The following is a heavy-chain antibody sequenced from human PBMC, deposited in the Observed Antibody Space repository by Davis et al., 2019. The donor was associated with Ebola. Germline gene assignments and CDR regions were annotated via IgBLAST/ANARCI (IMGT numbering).Heavy chain of an antibody. J-gene: IGHJ4*01. CDR1: GGSISSSDYY. CDR2: IYYSGST. CDR3: ASQERGYYLFDN. V-gene: IGHV4-31*03. D-gene: IGHD3-22*01. Sequence: MPSETLSLTCTVSGGSISSSDYYWSWIRQHPGKGLEWIGYIYYSGSTYYNPSLKSRVTISVDTSKNQFSLKLSSVTAADTAVYYCASQERGYYLFDNWGHGTLVTVSS.